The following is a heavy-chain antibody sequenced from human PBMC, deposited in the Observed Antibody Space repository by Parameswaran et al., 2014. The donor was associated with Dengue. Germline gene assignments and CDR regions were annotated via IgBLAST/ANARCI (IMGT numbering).Heavy chain of an antibody. J-gene: IGHJ5*02. CDR3: ARGRKVYCSSTSCYWFDP. Sequence: RWIRQPPGKGLEWIGEINHSGSTNYNPSLKSRVTISVDTSKNQFSLKLSSVTAADTAVYYCARGRKVYCSSTSCYWFDPWGQGTLVTVSS. V-gene: IGHV4-34*01. CDR2: INHSGST. D-gene: IGHD2-2*01.